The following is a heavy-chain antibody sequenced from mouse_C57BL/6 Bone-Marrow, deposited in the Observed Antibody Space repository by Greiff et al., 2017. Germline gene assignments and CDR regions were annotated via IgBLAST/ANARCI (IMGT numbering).Heavy chain of an antibody. D-gene: IGHD1-1*01. Sequence: QVQLQQPGAELVKPGASVKMSCKASGYTFTSYWITWVKQRPGQGLEWIGDIYPGSGSTNYNEKFKSKATLTVDKSSSTAHMELRSLTSEDSAVYYCARTYYGSSSYAMDYWGQGTSVTVSS. CDR3: ARTYYGSSSYAMDY. V-gene: IGHV1-55*01. J-gene: IGHJ4*01. CDR1: GYTFTSYW. CDR2: IYPGSGST.